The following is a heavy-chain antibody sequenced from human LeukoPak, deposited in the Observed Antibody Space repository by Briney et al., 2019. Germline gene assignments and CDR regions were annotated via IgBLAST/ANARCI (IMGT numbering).Heavy chain of an antibody. D-gene: IGHD6-19*01. CDR1: GFTFSSYA. V-gene: IGHV4-39*01. J-gene: IGHJ6*02. CDR2: IYYSGST. Sequence: PGGSLRLSCAASGFTFSSYAMSWVRQPPGKGLEWIGSIYYSGSTYYNPSLKSRVTISVDTSKNQFSLKLSSVTAADTAVYYCARGGIAVAGTHYYYYGMDAWGQGTTVTVSS. CDR3: ARGGIAVAGTHYYYYGMDA.